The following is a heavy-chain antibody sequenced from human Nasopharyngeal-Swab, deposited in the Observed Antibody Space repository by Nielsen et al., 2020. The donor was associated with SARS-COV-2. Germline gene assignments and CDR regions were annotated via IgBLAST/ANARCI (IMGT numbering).Heavy chain of an antibody. CDR3: AREGTGYSSSWSYYYYGMDV. CDR1: GGSFSGYY. D-gene: IGHD6-13*01. V-gene: IGHV4-59*01. CDR2: IYHSGST. Sequence: SETLSLTCAVYGGSFSGYYWSWIRQPPGKGLEWLGYIYHSGSTNYNPSLKSRVTISVDTAKNQFSLKLSSVTAADTAMYYCAREGTGYSSSWSYYYYGMDVWGQGTTVTVSS. J-gene: IGHJ6*02.